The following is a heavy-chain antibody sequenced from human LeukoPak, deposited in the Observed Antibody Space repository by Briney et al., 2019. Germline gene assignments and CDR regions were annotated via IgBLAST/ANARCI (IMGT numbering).Heavy chain of an antibody. D-gene: IGHD3-16*02. CDR1: GFTFRAYT. J-gene: IGHJ4*02. CDR3: ARDSPSRLLGESPFSYYFDH. V-gene: IGHV3-48*02. CDR2: FTNSGTV. Sequence: GGSLRLSCAASGFTFRAYTMSWVRQAPGKGLEWVSYFTNSGTVYYADSVKGRFTLSRDNAKNSLYLQMNNLRDEDTAVYFCARDSPSRLLGESPFSYYFDHWGQGTLVTVSS.